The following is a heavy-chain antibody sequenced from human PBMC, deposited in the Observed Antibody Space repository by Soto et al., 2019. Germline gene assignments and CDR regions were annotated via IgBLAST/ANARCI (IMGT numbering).Heavy chain of an antibody. V-gene: IGHV3-74*01. D-gene: IGHD3-16*01. CDR1: GFAFSTYW. CDR2: IKFDGSST. J-gene: IGHJ6*02. Sequence: PGGSLRLSCAASGFAFSTYWMHWVRQAPGKGLLWVSRIKFDGSSTYYADSVKGRFTISRDDAKNTLYLQMSGLRVDDTAVYYCARVAQNVCCMDVWGQGTTVTVSS. CDR3: ARVAQNVCCMDV.